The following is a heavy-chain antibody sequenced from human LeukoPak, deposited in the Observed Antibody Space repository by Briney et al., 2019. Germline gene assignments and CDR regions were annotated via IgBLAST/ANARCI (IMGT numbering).Heavy chain of an antibody. CDR1: GGSISSGPYC. J-gene: IGHJ6*04. D-gene: IGHD3-10*02. Sequence: SETLSLTCTVSGGSISSGPYCWGWIRQPPGKGLEWIGNIYYGENTYYNPSLKSRVTISRDNAKNSLYLQMNSLRAEDTAVYYCAELGITMIGGVWGKGTTVTISS. V-gene: IGHV4-39*01. CDR2: IYYGENT. CDR3: AELGITMIGGV.